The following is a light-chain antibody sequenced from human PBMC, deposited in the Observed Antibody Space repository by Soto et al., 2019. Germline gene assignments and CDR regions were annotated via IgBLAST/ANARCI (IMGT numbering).Light chain of an antibody. J-gene: IGKJ2*01. CDR2: GSS. V-gene: IGKV3-20*01. Sequence: EVVLTQSPGTLSLSPGERATLSCRASQSVSNNYLAWYQQKPGQAPRLLIFGSSDRATGIPDRFSGSGSGTDFTLTISRLEPEDFAVYSCQQYGRSPPYTFGQGTKLEIK. CDR1: QSVSNNY. CDR3: QQYGRSPPYT.